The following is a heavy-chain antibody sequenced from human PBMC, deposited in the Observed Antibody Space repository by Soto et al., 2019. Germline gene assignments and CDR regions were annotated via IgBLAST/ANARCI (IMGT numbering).Heavy chain of an antibody. J-gene: IGHJ4*02. CDR2: IIPILGTA. V-gene: IGHV1-69*01. CDR1: GGTFSRHA. D-gene: IGHD3-22*01. CDR3: ERGRRYGSNVYYYPY. Sequence: QVQLVQSGAEVRKPGSSVKVSCKASGGTFSRHAISWVRQAPGQVLEWMGGIIPILGTANHAQKFQGRVTILAAQSKSTVYMELSSLRAEDRSMYYYERGRRYGSNVYYYPYWGQESLVIDYS.